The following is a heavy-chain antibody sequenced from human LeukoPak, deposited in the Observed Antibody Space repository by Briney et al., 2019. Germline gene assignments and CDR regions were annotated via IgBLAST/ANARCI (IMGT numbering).Heavy chain of an antibody. CDR2: INHSGST. J-gene: IGHJ6*03. D-gene: IGHD5-18*01. V-gene: IGHV4-34*01. Sequence: SETLSLTCAVYGGSLSGYYWSWIRQPPGKGLEWIGEINHSGSTNYNPSLKSRVTISVDTSKNQFSLKLSSVTAADTAVYYCARTKGYSYGYSYMDVWGKGTTVTISS. CDR3: ARTKGYSYGYSYMDV. CDR1: GGSLSGYY.